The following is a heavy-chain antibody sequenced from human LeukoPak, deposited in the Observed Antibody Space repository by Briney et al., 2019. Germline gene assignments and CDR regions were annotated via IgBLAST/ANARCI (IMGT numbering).Heavy chain of an antibody. CDR2: IYHSGST. CDR1: GYSISSGYY. J-gene: IGHJ4*02. CDR3: ARSMVRGVIFDY. D-gene: IGHD3-10*01. Sequence: SETLSLTCTVSGYSISSGYYWGWIRQPPGKGLEWIGSIYHSGSTYYNPSLKSRVTLSVDTSKNQFSLKLSSVTAADTAVYYCARSMVRGVIFDYWGQGTLVTVSS. V-gene: IGHV4-38-2*02.